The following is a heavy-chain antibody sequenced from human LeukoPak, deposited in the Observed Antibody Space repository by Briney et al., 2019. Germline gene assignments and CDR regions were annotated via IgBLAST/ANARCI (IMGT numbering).Heavy chain of an antibody. Sequence: SVKVSCKASGGTFSSYAISWVRQAPGQGLQWMGGIIPFFGTANYAQKFQGRVTITADESRSTAYMELRRLRSEDTAVYYCARDRDSSGYYYGRNWFDPWGQGTLVTVSS. CDR2: IIPFFGTA. J-gene: IGHJ5*02. CDR1: GGTFSSYA. CDR3: ARDRDSSGYYYGRNWFDP. D-gene: IGHD3-22*01. V-gene: IGHV1-69*13.